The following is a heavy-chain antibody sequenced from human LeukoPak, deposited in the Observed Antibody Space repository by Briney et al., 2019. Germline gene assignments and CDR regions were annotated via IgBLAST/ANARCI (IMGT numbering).Heavy chain of an antibody. J-gene: IGHJ5*02. CDR3: ARDSPYDFWSGYYTGWFDP. CDR2: TYYRSKWYN. V-gene: IGHV6-1*01. Sequence: SQTLSLTCAISGDSVSSNSAAWNWIRQSPSRGLEWLGRTYYRSKWYNDYAVSVKSRITIDPDTSKNQFSLQLNSVTPEDTAVYYCARDSPYDFWSGYYTGWFDPWGQGTLVTVSS. D-gene: IGHD3-3*01. CDR1: GDSVSSNSAA.